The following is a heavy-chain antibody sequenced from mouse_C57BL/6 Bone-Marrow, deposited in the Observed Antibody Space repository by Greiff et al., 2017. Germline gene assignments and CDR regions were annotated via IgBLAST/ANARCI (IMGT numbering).Heavy chain of an antibody. D-gene: IGHD1-1*01. Sequence: EVQLQQSGAELVKPGASVKLSCTASGFNIKDYYIHWVKQRTEQGLEWIGRIDPEDGETKYAPKFQDKATITADTSSNTAYLQRSSLTSEDTAVYYCTGSLIYYGTNYWGQGTTLTVSS. J-gene: IGHJ2*01. V-gene: IGHV14-2*01. CDR1: GFNIKDYY. CDR2: IDPEDGET. CDR3: TGSLIYYGTNY.